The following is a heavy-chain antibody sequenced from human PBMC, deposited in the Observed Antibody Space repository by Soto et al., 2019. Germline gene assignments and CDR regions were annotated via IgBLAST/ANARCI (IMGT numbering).Heavy chain of an antibody. CDR2: INPTLSMS. CDR1: GDTFSFYS. CDR3: ASSYGSGYRAFDY. J-gene: IGHJ4*02. Sequence: QVQLVQSGAEVRKPGSSVKVSCKASGDTFSFYSIHWVRQAPGLGLEWMGRINPTLSMSNNAQRFQARVTRTANKSRSTAYMKLSGRSAEDTAIYYCASSYGSGYRAFDYWGQGALVTVSS. D-gene: IGHD3-10*01. V-gene: IGHV1-69*02.